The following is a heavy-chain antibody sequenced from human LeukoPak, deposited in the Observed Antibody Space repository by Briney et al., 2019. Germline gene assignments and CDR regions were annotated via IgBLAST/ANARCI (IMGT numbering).Heavy chain of an antibody. CDR1: GFTFSSYG. CDR2: IWYDGSNK. J-gene: IGHJ4*02. V-gene: IGHV3-33*01. Sequence: GGSLRLSCAASGFTFSSYGMHWVRQAPGKGLEWVAVIWYDGSNKYYADSVKGRFTISRDNSKNTLYLQMNSLRAEDTAVYYCAREGTLAVAAKPEGFDYWGQGTLVTVSS. D-gene: IGHD6-19*01. CDR3: AREGTLAVAAKPEGFDY.